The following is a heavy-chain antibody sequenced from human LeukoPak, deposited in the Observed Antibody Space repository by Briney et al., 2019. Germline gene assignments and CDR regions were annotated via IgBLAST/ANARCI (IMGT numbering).Heavy chain of an antibody. CDR1: GFTFSSYA. CDR3: AKLGGATISYYYYYMDV. D-gene: IGHD5-12*01. Sequence: GGSLRLSCAASGFTFSSYAMSWVRQAPGKGLEWVSAISGSGGSTYYADSVKGRSTISRDNSKNTLYLQMNSLRAEDTAVYYCAKLGGATISYYYYYMDVWGKGTTVTVSS. J-gene: IGHJ6*03. V-gene: IGHV3-23*01. CDR2: ISGSGGST.